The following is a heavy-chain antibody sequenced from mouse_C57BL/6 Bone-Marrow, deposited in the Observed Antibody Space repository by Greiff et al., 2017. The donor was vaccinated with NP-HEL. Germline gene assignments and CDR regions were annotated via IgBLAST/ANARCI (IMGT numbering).Heavy chain of an antibody. J-gene: IGHJ2*01. CDR3: AGSYDGYYFDY. D-gene: IGHD2-3*01. Sequence: VQLVESGPGLVQPSQSLSITCTVSGFSLTSYGVHWVRQSPGKGLEWLGVIWSGGSTDYHAAFISRLSISKDNSKSQVFFKMNSLQADDTAIYYCAGSYDGYYFDYWGQGTTLTVSS. CDR1: GFSLTSYG. CDR2: IWSGGST. V-gene: IGHV2-2*01.